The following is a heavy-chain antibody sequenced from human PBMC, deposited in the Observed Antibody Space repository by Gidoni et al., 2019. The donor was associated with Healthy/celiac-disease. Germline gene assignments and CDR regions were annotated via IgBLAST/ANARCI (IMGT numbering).Heavy chain of an antibody. Sequence: QVTLRESGPVLVTPTETLTLTCTVSGFSLSNARMGVSWIRQPPGKALEWLAHIFSNDEKSYSTSLKSRLTISKDTSKSQVVLTMTTMDPVDTATYSCARIPSSGRTWFDPWGQGTLVTVSS. D-gene: IGHD6-19*01. J-gene: IGHJ5*02. CDR2: IFSNDEK. CDR3: ARIPSSGRTWFDP. V-gene: IGHV2-26*01. CDR1: GFSLSNARMG.